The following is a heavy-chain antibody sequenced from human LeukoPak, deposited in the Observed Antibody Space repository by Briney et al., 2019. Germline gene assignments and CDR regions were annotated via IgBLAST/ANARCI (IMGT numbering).Heavy chain of an antibody. CDR2: IYATGGT. J-gene: IGHJ5*02. CDR3: ARHGSVRSPLGP. D-gene: IGHD3-10*01. V-gene: IGHV4-4*09. CDR1: GGSISCYY. Sequence: SETLSLTCTVSGGSISCYYWSWIRQPPGKGLEWIGYIYATGGTNYNPSLKSRVTISVDTSKNQFSLNLRSVTAADTAVYYCARHGSVRSPLGPWGQGTLVTVSS.